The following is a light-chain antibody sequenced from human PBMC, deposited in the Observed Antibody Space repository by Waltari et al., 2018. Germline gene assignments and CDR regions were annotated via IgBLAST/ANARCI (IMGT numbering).Light chain of an antibody. CDR3: SSYTSSSTLYVV. Sequence: QSALTQPASVSGSRGQSITISCTGTSSDVGGYNYVSWSQQHPGKAPKLMIYEVSNRPSGVSNLLSGAKSGNTASLTISWLQAEDEADYYCSSYTSSSTLYVVFCGGTKLTVL. V-gene: IGLV2-14*01. CDR1: SSDVGGYNY. CDR2: EVS. J-gene: IGLJ2*01.